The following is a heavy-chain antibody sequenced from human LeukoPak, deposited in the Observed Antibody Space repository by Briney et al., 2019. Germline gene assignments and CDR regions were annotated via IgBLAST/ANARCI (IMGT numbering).Heavy chain of an antibody. Sequence: GGSLRLSCAASGFTVSSNYMSWARQAPGKGLEWVSVIYSGGSTYYADSVKGRFTISRDNSKNTLYLQMNSLRAEDTAVYYCAREGARSYFDYWGQGTLVTVSS. CDR1: GFTVSSNY. D-gene: IGHD1-26*01. V-gene: IGHV3-53*01. CDR3: AREGARSYFDY. J-gene: IGHJ4*02. CDR2: IYSGGST.